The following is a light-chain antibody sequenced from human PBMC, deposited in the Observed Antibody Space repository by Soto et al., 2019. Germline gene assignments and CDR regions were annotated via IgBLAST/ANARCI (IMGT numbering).Light chain of an antibody. Sequence: EIALTQSPATLSLSPAERATLSSRASQSVSSYLAWYQQKPGQAPRLLIYDASNRATGIPARFSGSGSGTDFTLTISSLEPEDFAVYDCQQRSNWPPITFGQGTRLEIK. CDR2: DAS. V-gene: IGKV3-11*01. CDR3: QQRSNWPPIT. J-gene: IGKJ5*01. CDR1: QSVSSY.